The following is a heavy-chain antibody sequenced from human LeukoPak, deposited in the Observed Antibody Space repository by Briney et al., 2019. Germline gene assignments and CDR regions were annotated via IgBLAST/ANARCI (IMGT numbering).Heavy chain of an antibody. CDR2: ISSSSDTT. J-gene: IGHJ4*02. CDR3: VSFYETY. V-gene: IGHV3-48*01. Sequence: GGSLRLSCAASGFTFSSYSMNWVRQAPGKGLEWVSYISSSSDTTYYADSVKGRFTISRDNAKNSLYLQMNSLRAEDTAVYYCVSFYETYWGRGTLVTVSS. D-gene: IGHD2/OR15-2a*01. CDR1: GFTFSSYS.